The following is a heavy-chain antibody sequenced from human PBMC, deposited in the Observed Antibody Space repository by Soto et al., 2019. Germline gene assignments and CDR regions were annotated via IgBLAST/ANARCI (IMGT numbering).Heavy chain of an antibody. CDR2: SSGSGGMT. J-gene: IGHJ6*02. CDR3: AKGLLIMVRKVIIPPQYYYGMDV. Sequence: GGSLRLSWAASGFTFGDHAMSWVRQAPGKGLGWVSVSSGSGGMTYYEDSVKGRFTISRDNAKNTLYLQMNSLRAEDTAVYYCAKGLLIMVRKVIIPPQYYYGMDVWGQGTTVTVS. V-gene: IGHV3-23*01. D-gene: IGHD3-10*01. CDR1: GFTFGDHA.